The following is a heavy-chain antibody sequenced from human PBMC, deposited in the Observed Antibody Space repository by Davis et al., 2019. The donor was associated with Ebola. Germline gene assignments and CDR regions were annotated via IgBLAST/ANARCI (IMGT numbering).Heavy chain of an antibody. CDR1: GFIFSNYA. CDR2: IKQDGGEK. Sequence: GESLKISCEGSGFIFSNYAFSWVRQAPGKGLEWVANIKQDGGEKYYVDSVKGRFTISRDNAKNSLYLQMNSLRAEDTAVYYCARRGCSSTSCSITPMDYWGQGTLVTVSS. J-gene: IGHJ4*02. D-gene: IGHD2-2*01. V-gene: IGHV3-7*01. CDR3: ARRGCSSTSCSITPMDY.